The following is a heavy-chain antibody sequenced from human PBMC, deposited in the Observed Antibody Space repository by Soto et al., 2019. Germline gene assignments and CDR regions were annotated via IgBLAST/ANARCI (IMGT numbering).Heavy chain of an antibody. CDR1: GGSFSGYY. J-gene: IGHJ6*03. CDR3: ARVVAARRRDYYYYMDV. V-gene: IGHV4-34*01. Sequence: SETLSLTCAVYGGSFSGYYWSWIRQPPGKGLEWIGEINHSGSTNYNPSPKSRVTISVDTSKNQFSLKLSSVTAADTAVYYCARVVAARRRDYYYYMDVWGKGTTVTVSS. D-gene: IGHD6-6*01. CDR2: INHSGST.